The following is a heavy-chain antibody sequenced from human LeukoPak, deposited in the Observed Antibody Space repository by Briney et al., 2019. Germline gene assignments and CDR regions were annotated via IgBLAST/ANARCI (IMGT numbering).Heavy chain of an antibody. CDR3: ARDKREQQLVPPTFDY. J-gene: IGHJ4*02. D-gene: IGHD6-13*01. Sequence: GGSLRLSCAASGFTFSSYAMHWVRQAPGKGLEWVAVISYDGSNKYYADSVKGRFIISRDNSKNTLYLQMNSLRAEDTAVYYCARDKREQQLVPPTFDYWGQGTLVTVSS. CDR1: GFTFSSYA. CDR2: ISYDGSNK. V-gene: IGHV3-30-3*01.